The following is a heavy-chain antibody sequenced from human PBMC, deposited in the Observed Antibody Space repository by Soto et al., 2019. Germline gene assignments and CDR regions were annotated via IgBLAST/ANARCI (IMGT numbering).Heavy chain of an antibody. J-gene: IGHJ6*02. CDR3: ARETIEVIRTSIAAAGMDV. CDR2: IYYSGST. CDR1: GGSFSGYY. D-gene: IGHD6-13*01. V-gene: IGHV4-34*09. Sequence: SETLSLTCAVYGGSFSGYYWNWIRQPPGKGLEWIGEIYYSGSTYYNPSLKSRVTISVDTSKNQFSLKLSSVTAADTAVYYCARETIEVIRTSIAAAGMDVWGQGTTVTVSS.